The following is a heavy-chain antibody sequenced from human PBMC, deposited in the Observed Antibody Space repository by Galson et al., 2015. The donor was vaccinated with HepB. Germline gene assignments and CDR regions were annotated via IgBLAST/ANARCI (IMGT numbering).Heavy chain of an antibody. CDR3: ARGRRNYYGSGSYRPFDY. V-gene: IGHV1-8*01. CDR1: GYTFTSYD. CDR2: MNPNSGNT. D-gene: IGHD3-10*01. Sequence: SVKVSCKASGYTFTSYDINWVRQATGQGLEWMGWMNPNSGNTGYAQKFQGRVTMTRNTSISTAYMELSSLRSEDTAVYYCARGRRNYYGSGSYRPFDYWGQGTLVTVSS. J-gene: IGHJ4*02.